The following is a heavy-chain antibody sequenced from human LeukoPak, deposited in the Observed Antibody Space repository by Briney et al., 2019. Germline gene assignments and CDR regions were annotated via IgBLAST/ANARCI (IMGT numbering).Heavy chain of an antibody. Sequence: PSETLSLTCTVSGGSISSGDYYWSWIRQPPGKGLEWIGYIYYSGSTYYNPSLKSRVTISVDTSKNQFSLKLSSVTAADTAVYYCARESVAVAVPFDYWGQGTLVTVSS. D-gene: IGHD6-19*01. CDR2: IYYSGST. V-gene: IGHV4-30-4*01. CDR1: GGSISSGDYY. J-gene: IGHJ4*02. CDR3: ARESVAVAVPFDY.